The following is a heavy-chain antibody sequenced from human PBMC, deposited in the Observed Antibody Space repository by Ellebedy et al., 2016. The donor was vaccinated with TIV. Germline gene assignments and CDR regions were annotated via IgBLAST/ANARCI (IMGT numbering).Heavy chain of an antibody. J-gene: IGHJ5*01. V-gene: IGHV3-74*01. Sequence: GESLKISCAASGFTFSSYWMHWVRQAPGKGLVWVSRISSDGSSTSYADSVKGRFTISRDNAKNTLYLQMNSLRAEDTAVYYCARVSYDSSGYYKRTFDSWGQGTLVTASS. D-gene: IGHD3-22*01. CDR3: ARVSYDSSGYYKRTFDS. CDR1: GFTFSSYW. CDR2: ISSDGSST.